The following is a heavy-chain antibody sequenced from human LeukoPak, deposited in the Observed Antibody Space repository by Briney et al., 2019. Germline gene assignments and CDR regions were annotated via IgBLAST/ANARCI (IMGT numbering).Heavy chain of an antibody. J-gene: IGHJ4*02. CDR2: TYYRAKWYN. CDR3: AREVIRIAVAGTASHFDY. V-gene: IGHV6-1*01. CDR1: GDSVSSNSAA. D-gene: IGHD6-19*01. Sequence: SQTLSLTCAISGDSVSSNSAAWNWIRQSPSRGLEWLGRTYYRAKWYNDYAVSVKSRITIDPDTSKNQFSLQLNSVTPEDTAVYYCAREVIRIAVAGTASHFDYWGQGTLVTVSS.